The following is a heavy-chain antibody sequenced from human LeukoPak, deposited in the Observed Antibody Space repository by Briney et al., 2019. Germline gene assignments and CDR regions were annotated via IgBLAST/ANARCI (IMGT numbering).Heavy chain of an antibody. V-gene: IGHV4-39*07. Sequence: SETLSLTCTVSAGSITSNNYYWAWIRQPPGKGLEWIGEINHSGSTNYNPSLKSRVTISVDTSKNQFSLKLSSVTAADTAVYYCARGEYSSSWYTNYWGQGTLVTVSS. D-gene: IGHD6-13*01. CDR1: AGSITSNNYY. CDR2: INHSGST. J-gene: IGHJ4*02. CDR3: ARGEYSSSWYTNY.